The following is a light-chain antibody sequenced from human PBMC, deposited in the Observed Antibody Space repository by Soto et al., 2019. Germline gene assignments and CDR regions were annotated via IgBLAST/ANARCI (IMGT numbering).Light chain of an antibody. CDR1: QSVSSY. CDR3: QQRSNWPLT. Sequence: EIVLTQSPATLSLSPGERATLSCRASQSVSSYLAWYQQKPGQAPRLLIYDASNRATCIPARFSGSGSGTDFTLTISSLEPEDFAVYHCQQRSNWPLTFGGGTKVEIK. J-gene: IGKJ4*01. V-gene: IGKV3-11*01. CDR2: DAS.